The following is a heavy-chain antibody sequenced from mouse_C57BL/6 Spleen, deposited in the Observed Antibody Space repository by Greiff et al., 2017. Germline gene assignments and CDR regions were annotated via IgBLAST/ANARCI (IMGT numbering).Heavy chain of an antibody. Sequence: VQLQESGPGLVQPSQSLSITCTVSGFSLTSYGVHWVRQSPGKGLEWLGVIWSGGSTDYNDAFISRLSISKDNSKSQVFFKMNSLQADDTAIYYCARNGGDDYLFAYWGQGTLVTVSA. V-gene: IGHV2-2*01. CDR3: ARNGGDDYLFAY. J-gene: IGHJ3*01. CDR2: IWSGGST. CDR1: GFSLTSYG. D-gene: IGHD2-4*01.